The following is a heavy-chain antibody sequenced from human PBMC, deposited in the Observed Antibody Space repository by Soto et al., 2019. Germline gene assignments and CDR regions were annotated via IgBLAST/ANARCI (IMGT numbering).Heavy chain of an antibody. V-gene: IGHV1-18*01. D-gene: IGHD4-4*01. CDR2: INGYNGNT. Sequence: QVQLVQSGAEMRKPGASVKVSCKTSGYTFINYGISWVRQAPGQGLERMGWINGYNGNTKDPQNIQGRVAMATDTSTSTVYMELRNLRSDDTAVYYCARGDSPVQFDYWGQGTLVTVSS. J-gene: IGHJ4*02. CDR1: GYTFINYG. CDR3: ARGDSPVQFDY.